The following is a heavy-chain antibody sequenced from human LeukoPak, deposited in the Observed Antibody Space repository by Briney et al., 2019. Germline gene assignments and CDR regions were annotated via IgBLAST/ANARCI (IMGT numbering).Heavy chain of an antibody. D-gene: IGHD2-2*01. V-gene: IGHV4-34*01. CDR2: INHSGST. Sequence: KPSETLSLTCAVYGGSFSGYYWSWIRQPPGKGLEWIGEINHSGSTNYSPSLKSRVTMSVDTSKNQFSLKLSSVTAADTAMYYCARVGLQIVVAPAATTQTTYYYYMDVWDTGTTVTVSS. J-gene: IGHJ6*03. CDR1: GGSFSGYY. CDR3: ARVGLQIVVAPAATTQTTYYYYMDV.